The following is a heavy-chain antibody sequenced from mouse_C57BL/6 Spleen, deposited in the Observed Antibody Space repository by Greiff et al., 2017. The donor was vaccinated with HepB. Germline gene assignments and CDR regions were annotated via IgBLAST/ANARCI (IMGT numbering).Heavy chain of an antibody. D-gene: IGHD2-3*01. CDR1: GYTFTSYW. V-gene: IGHV1-55*01. CDR2: IYPGSGST. Sequence: QVHVKQPGAELVKPGASVKMSCKASGYTFTSYWITWVKQRPGQGLEWIGDIYPGSGSTNYNEKFKSKATLTVDTSSSTAYMQLSSLTSEDSAVYYCATLGDGRGFAYWGQGTLVSVSA. CDR3: ATLGDGRGFAY. J-gene: IGHJ3*01.